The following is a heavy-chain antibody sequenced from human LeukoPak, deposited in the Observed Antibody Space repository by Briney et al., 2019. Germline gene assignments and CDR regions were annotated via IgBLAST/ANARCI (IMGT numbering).Heavy chain of an antibody. CDR3: ARNRLLWFGELLGSFDY. CDR2: ISAYNGNT. D-gene: IGHD3-10*01. CDR1: GYTFTSYS. J-gene: IGHJ4*02. V-gene: IGHV1-18*01. Sequence: GASVKVSCKASGYTFTSYSISWVRQAPGQGLEWMGWISAYNGNTNYAQKLQGRVTMTTDTSTSTAYMELRRLRSDDTAVYYCARNRLLWFGELLGSFDYWGQGTLVTVSS.